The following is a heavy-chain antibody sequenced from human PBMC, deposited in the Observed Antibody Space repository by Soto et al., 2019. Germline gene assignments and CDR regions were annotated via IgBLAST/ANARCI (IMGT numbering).Heavy chain of an antibody. CDR3: ARVFRGWLQSGYFDY. V-gene: IGHV4-34*01. Sequence: TSETLSLTCAVYGGSFSGYYWSWIRQPPGKGLEWIGEINHSGSTNYNPSLKSRVTISVDTSKNQFSLKLSSVTAADTAVYYCARVFRGWLQSGYFDYWGQGTLVTVSS. J-gene: IGHJ4*02. CDR2: INHSGST. D-gene: IGHD3-10*01. CDR1: GGSFSGYY.